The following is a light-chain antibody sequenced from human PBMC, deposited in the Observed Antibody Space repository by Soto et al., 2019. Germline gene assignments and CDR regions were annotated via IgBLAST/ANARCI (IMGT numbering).Light chain of an antibody. CDR2: DAF. J-gene: IGKJ1*01. Sequence: EIVLTQSPATLSLSPGERATLSCWASQSVSSYLAWYQQKPGQAPRLLIYDAFNRATGIPARFSGSGSGTDFTLTISSLEAEDFAVYYCQQRSDWPTFGQGTKVEIK. CDR1: QSVSSY. CDR3: QQRSDWPT. V-gene: IGKV3-11*01.